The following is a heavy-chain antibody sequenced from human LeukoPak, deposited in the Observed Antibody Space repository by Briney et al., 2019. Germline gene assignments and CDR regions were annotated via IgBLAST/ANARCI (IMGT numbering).Heavy chain of an antibody. CDR2: IYYSGST. J-gene: IGHJ4*02. Sequence: SETLSLTCAVYGGSFSGYYWRWIRQPPGKGLEWIGYIYYSGSTNYNPSLKSRVTISVDTSKNQFSLKLSSVTAADTAVYYCARVTSGSYYFDYWGQGTLVTVSS. D-gene: IGHD1-26*01. V-gene: IGHV4-59*01. CDR3: ARVTSGSYYFDY. CDR1: GGSFSGYY.